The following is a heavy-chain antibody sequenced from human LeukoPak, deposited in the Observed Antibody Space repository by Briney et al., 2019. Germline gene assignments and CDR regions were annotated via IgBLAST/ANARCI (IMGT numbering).Heavy chain of an antibody. CDR2: IISSGGSP. J-gene: IGHJ6*03. V-gene: IGHV3-23*01. Sequence: GGTLRLSCAASGFTSNSYAMSWVRHDPGEGLEWVSAIISSGGSPYYAASAKGRFTIYRDNSKNTLYLQMNILRAEDMAVYYCAKDGYDYYYYMGVWGKGATVTVSS. CDR3: AKDGYDYYYYMGV. CDR1: GFTSNSYA.